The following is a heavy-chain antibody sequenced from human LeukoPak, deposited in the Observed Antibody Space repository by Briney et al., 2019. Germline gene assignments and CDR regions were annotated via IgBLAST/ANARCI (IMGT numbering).Heavy chain of an antibody. CDR1: GYTLTELS. D-gene: IGHD3-9*01. J-gene: IGHJ4*02. CDR3: ARGAGRYFDWFDY. Sequence: ASVKVSCKVSGYTLTELSMHWVRQAPGKGLEWMGGFDPEDGETIYAQKFQGRVTMTEDTSTDTAYMELRSLRSDDTAVYYCARGAGRYFDWFDYWGQGTLVTVSS. CDR2: FDPEDGET. V-gene: IGHV1-24*01.